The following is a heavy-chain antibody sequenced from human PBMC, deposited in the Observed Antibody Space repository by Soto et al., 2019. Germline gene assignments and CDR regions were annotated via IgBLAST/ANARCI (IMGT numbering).Heavy chain of an antibody. CDR1: GYTLTSYG. D-gene: IGHD6-19*01. Sequence: QVQLVQSGTEVKKHGASVKVSCKASGYTLTSYGIRWVRQAPEQGLEWMGWISAYNGNTKYAQKRQGRVTMTTDTSTSTAYMELRSPRSDDTAVYYCARDLAVGLVDYWGQGTLVTVSS. CDR2: ISAYNGNT. CDR3: ARDLAVGLVDY. V-gene: IGHV1-18*01. J-gene: IGHJ4*02.